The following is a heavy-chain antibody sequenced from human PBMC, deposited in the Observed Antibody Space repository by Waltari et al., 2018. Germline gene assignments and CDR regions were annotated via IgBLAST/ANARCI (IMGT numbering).Heavy chain of an antibody. CDR3: ATVGHRGVQGDTFDY. D-gene: IGHD3-10*01. CDR1: GYTFTDYY. V-gene: IGHV1-69-2*01. J-gene: IGHJ4*02. CDR2: VDPEKGET. Sequence: EVQLVQSGAEVKKPGATVKISCKVSGYTFTDYYMHWVQQAPGKGLEWMGLVDPEKGETIYARKFQGRVTRTADTSTDTAYMELSSLRSEDTAVYYCATVGHRGVQGDTFDYWGQGTLVTVSS.